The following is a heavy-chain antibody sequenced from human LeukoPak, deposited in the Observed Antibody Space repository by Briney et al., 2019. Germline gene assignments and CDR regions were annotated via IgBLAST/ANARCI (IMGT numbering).Heavy chain of an antibody. J-gene: IGHJ5*02. D-gene: IGHD1-26*01. CDR2: IKQDGSEK. V-gene: IGHV3-7*01. CDR1: GFTFSSYW. Sequence: GGSLRLSCAASGFTFSSYWMSWGRQAPEKGREGVGDIKQDGSEKYYVDSVKGRFTITRDNAKNLLYLQMNSLSAEDTAVYYCAREAGATNLWGQGTLVTVSS. CDR3: AREAGATNL.